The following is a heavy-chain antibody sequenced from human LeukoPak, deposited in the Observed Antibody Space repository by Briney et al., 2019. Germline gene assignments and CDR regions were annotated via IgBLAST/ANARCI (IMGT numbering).Heavy chain of an antibody. CDR3: ARAPPYGGPDY. CDR2: IYYSGST. D-gene: IGHD4-17*01. CDR1: GGSISSYY. Sequence: PSETLSLTCTVSGGSISSYYWSWIRQPPGKGLEWIGYIYYSGSTNYNPSLKSRVTISVDTSKNQFSLKLSSVTAADTAVYYCARAPPYGGPDYWGQGTLVTVSS. V-gene: IGHV4-59*01. J-gene: IGHJ4*02.